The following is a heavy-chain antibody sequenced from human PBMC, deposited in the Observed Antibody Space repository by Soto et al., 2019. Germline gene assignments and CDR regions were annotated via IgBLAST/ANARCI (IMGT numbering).Heavy chain of an antibody. V-gene: IGHV3-11*03. Sequence: PGGSRRLTCAASGFSISDHYMSWIRQAPGKGLEWVSYSSNSGTFTKYADSVKGRFSISRDNAKNSLYLEINSLRGEDTAIYYCARSGDNYNVLDYWGQGTPVTVSS. D-gene: IGHD3-10*02. CDR3: ARSGDNYNVLDY. J-gene: IGHJ4*02. CDR2: SSNSGTFT. CDR1: GFSISDHY.